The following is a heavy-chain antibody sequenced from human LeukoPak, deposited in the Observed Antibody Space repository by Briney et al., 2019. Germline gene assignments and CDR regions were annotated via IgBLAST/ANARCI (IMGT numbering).Heavy chain of an antibody. Sequence: SETLSLTCTVSGGSLITDYWSWIRQPPGKGLEWIGYIHYSGSTNYNPSLKSRLIISVDTSKNQFSLKMRSVTAADTAVYFCARHYGDYAFDYWGQGNPVTVSS. D-gene: IGHD4-17*01. CDR2: IHYSGST. J-gene: IGHJ4*02. V-gene: IGHV4-59*08. CDR3: ARHYGDYAFDY. CDR1: GGSLITDY.